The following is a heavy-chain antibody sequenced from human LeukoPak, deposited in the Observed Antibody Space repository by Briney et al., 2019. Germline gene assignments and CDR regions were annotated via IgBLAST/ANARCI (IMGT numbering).Heavy chain of an antibody. J-gene: IGHJ4*02. CDR2: INPSGGST. D-gene: IGHD6-19*01. Sequence: GASVKVSCKASGYTFTGYYMHWVRQAPGQGLEWMGIINPSGGSTSYAQKFQGRVTMTRDTSTSTVYMELSSLRSEDTAVYYCAREVPSHSSGWYYFDYWGQGTLVTVSS. V-gene: IGHV1-46*01. CDR1: GYTFTGYY. CDR3: AREVPSHSSGWYYFDY.